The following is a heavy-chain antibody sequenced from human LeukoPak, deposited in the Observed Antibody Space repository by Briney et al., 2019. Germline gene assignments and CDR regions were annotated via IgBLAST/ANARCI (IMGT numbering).Heavy chain of an antibody. Sequence: SSETLSLTCTVSGGSISGYYWSWIRQPPGKGLEWIGYIYTGGSTNYNPSLKSRVTISVDTSSNQLSLTLTSVTAADTAVYYCARLDLGGYYSYYYYIMDIWGKGTTVTVSS. CDR2: IYTGGST. J-gene: IGHJ6*03. D-gene: IGHD3-22*01. CDR3: ARLDLGGYYSYYYYIMDI. V-gene: IGHV4-4*09. CDR1: GGSISGYY.